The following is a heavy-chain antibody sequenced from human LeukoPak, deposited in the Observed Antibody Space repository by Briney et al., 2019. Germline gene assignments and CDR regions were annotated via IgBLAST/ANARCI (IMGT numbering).Heavy chain of an antibody. D-gene: IGHD3-22*01. CDR3: ARDQYYYDSSAPPLY. CDR2: ISSSGNTI. V-gene: IGHV3-11*01. J-gene: IGHJ4*02. Sequence: GGSLRLSCAASGFSFSDYYMSWIRQAPGKGLEWVSYISSSGNTIYYADSVKGRFTISRDNAKNSLYLQMNSLRAEDTAVYYCARDQYYYDSSAPPLYWGQGTLVAVSS. CDR1: GFSFSDYY.